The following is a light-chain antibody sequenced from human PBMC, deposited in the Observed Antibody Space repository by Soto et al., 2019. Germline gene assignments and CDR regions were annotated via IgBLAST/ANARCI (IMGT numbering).Light chain of an antibody. CDR2: EVS. CDR3: TSFTSRSTGV. V-gene: IGLV2-14*03. CDR1: SSDVGGYNY. Sequence: QSALTQPASVSGSPGQSITISCTGTSSDVGGYNYVSWFQQHPGKAPKLKIYEVSNRPSGVSNRFSGSKSGYTASLTISELQAEDEADYYCTSFTSRSTGVFGGGTKVTVL. J-gene: IGLJ3*02.